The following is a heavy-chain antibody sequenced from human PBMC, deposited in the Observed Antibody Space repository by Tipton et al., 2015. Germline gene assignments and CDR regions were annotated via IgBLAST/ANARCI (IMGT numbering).Heavy chain of an antibody. CDR2: ISYSGST. V-gene: IGHV4-59*01. CDR1: GGSFSGYY. J-gene: IGHJ1*01. CDR3: ARASIIQGYYHDSSRYYLFNS. Sequence: TLSLTCAVYGGSFSGYYWTWIRQPPGKGLEWIGYISYSGSTHYNPSLKSRVTISVDTSKNQFSLTLNSVTAADTAVYYCARASIIQGYYHDSSRYYLFNSWGQGTLVTVSS. D-gene: IGHD3-22*01.